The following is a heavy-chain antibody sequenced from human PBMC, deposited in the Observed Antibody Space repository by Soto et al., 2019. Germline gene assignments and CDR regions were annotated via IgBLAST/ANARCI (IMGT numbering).Heavy chain of an antibody. CDR2: IIPIFGTA. D-gene: IGHD6-6*01. Sequence: SVNVSCKSSGGTFSSYSISWVRQAPGQGLEWMGGIIPIFGTANYAQKFQGRVTITADESTSTAYMELSSLRSEDTAVYYCARARQQLVRSYYFDYWGQGTLVTVSS. CDR1: GGTFSSYS. CDR3: ARARQQLVRSYYFDY. J-gene: IGHJ4*02. V-gene: IGHV1-69*13.